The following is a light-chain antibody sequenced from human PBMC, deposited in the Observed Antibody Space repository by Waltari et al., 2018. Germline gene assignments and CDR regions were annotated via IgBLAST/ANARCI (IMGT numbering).Light chain of an antibody. CDR1: QSVTSNL. CDR2: EAS. Sequence: IVLTQSPGTLSLSQGERATLSCRASQSVTSNLLAWYQQKPGQAPRLLIYEASIWAIGIPERFSGSGSGTDFTLTISRLEPEDFAVYYCQRYGSSPGTFGQGTKVEIK. V-gene: IGKV3-20*01. J-gene: IGKJ1*01. CDR3: QRYGSSPGT.